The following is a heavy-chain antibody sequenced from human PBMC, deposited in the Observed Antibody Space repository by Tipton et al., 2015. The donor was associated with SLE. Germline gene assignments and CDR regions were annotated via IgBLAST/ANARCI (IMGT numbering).Heavy chain of an antibody. CDR2: MSPNTGNT. D-gene: IGHD3-16*01. V-gene: IGHV1-8*01. CDR1: GYTFTSYD. J-gene: IGHJ4*02. CDR3: ARGGDLDY. Sequence: QSGAEVKKPGASVRVSCKASGYTFTSYDINWVRQATGQGLEWMGWMSPNTGNTVYAQNFQGRVTMTRSTSITTAYMELSSLTSEDTAVYYCARGGDLDYWDQGTLVTVSS.